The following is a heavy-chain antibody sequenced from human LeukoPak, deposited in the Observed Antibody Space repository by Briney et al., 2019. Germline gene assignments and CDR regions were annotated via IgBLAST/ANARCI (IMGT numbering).Heavy chain of an antibody. CDR3: ARTPLDFYGSGSYYIRHFDD. Sequence: GSSVKVSCKASGGTFSTHAIAWVRQAPGQGLERMGGIVPLFGKVDYVQKFQDRVTISADESTSTAHMELRSRRFEDTAVYYCARTPLDFYGSGSYYIRHFDDWGQGTLVTVST. J-gene: IGHJ4*02. CDR2: IVPLFGKV. CDR1: GGTFSTHA. D-gene: IGHD3-10*01. V-gene: IGHV1-69*01.